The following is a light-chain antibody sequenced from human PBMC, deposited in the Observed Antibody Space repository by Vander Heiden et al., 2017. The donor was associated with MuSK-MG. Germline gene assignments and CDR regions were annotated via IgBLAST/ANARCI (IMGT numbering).Light chain of an antibody. J-gene: IGKJ3*01. V-gene: IGKV3-11*01. CDR3: QQRSNWLFT. CDR1: QSVSSY. CDR2: DAS. Sequence: DIVFTHSPPTLSLSPGERATLSCRASQSVSSYLAWYQQKPGQAPRLLIYDASNRTTGIPARFSGSGSGTDFTLTISSLEPEDFAVYYCQQRSNWLFTFGPGTKVDIK.